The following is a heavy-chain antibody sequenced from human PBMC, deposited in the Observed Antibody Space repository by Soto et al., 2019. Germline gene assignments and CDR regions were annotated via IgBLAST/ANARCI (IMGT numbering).Heavy chain of an antibody. V-gene: IGHV1-69*05. J-gene: IGHJ4*02. CDR2: IILPFGTA. Sequence: ASVKVSCKASGGTFSNYAISWVRQAPGQGLEWMGGIILPFGTANYAQKFQGRVTITRDTSASTAYMELSSLRSEDTAVYYCARDLPADYWGQGTLVTVSS. CDR1: GGTFSNYA. CDR3: ARDLPADY.